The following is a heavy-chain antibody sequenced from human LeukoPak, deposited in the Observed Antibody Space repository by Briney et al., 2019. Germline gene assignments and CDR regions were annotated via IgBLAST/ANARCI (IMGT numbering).Heavy chain of an antibody. CDR2: IYYSGST. J-gene: IGHJ4*02. Sequence: PSETLSLTCTVSGGSISSYYWSWIRQPPGKGLEWIGYIYYSGSTNYNPSLKSRVTISVDTSKNQFSLKLSSVTAADTAVYYCARGRGYSSSWGGFYFDYWGQGTLVTVSS. D-gene: IGHD6-13*01. CDR1: GGSISSYY. V-gene: IGHV4-59*01. CDR3: ARGRGYSSSWGGFYFDY.